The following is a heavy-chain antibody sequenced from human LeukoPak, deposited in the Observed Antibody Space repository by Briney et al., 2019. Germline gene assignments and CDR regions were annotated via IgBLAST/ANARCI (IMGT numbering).Heavy chain of an antibody. V-gene: IGHV3-23*01. D-gene: IGHD2/OR15-2a*01. CDR3: AKDRVSPGFNLFDP. CDR2: ITSAGAP. Sequence: PGGSLRLSCAASGFTFSNYAVMWVRQAPGQGLEWVSAITSAGAPRYADSVKGRFTISRDNSKSTLFLQMNSLRAEDTAIYYCAKDRVSPGFNLFDPWGQGTLVTVSS. J-gene: IGHJ5*02. CDR1: GFTFSNYA.